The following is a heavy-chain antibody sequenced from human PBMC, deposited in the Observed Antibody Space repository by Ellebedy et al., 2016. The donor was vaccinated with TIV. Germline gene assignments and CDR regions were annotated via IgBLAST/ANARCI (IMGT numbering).Heavy chain of an antibody. J-gene: IGHJ4*02. CDR3: ASPTRGYTYGFDS. CDR1: GDSITSYTYY. Sequence: SETLSLTCTVSGDSITSYTYYWGWIRQPPGKGLEWIGTIYYSGTTYYNPSLESRVTTSVDTSKNQFSLKLSSVAAADTAVYYCASPTRGYTYGFDSWGQGTLVTVSS. CDR2: IYYSGTT. V-gene: IGHV4-39*01. D-gene: IGHD5-18*01.